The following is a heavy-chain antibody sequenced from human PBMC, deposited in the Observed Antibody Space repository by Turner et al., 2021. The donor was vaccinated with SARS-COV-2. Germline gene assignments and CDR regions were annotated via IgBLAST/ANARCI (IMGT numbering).Heavy chain of an antibody. J-gene: IGHJ5*02. V-gene: IGHV1-2*02. CDR1: GYTFTGHY. CDR2: IKPHSGGT. CDR3: ARGFLEWFVSPFDP. D-gene: IGHD3-3*01. Sequence: QVQLMQSGAEVKKPGASVKVSCKASGYTFTGHYIHWVRQALGQGLEWMGWIKPHSGGTEYAQKFQGRVTMTRDTSISTAYMELSGLKSDDTAVYYCARGFLEWFVSPFDPWGQGTLVTVSS.